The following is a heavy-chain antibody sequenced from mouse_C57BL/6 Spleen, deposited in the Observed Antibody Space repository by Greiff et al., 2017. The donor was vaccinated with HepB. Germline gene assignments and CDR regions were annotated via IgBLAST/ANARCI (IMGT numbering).Heavy chain of an antibody. CDR1: GYSFTGYY. CDR3: ARGLLRDWYFDV. Sequence: VQLKESGPELVKPGASVKISCKASGYSFTGYYMNWVKQSPEKSLEWIGEINPSTGGTTYNQKFKAKATLTVDKSSSTAYMQLKSLTSEDSAVYYCARGLLRDWYFDVWGTGTTVTVSS. D-gene: IGHD1-1*01. V-gene: IGHV1-42*01. J-gene: IGHJ1*03. CDR2: INPSTGGT.